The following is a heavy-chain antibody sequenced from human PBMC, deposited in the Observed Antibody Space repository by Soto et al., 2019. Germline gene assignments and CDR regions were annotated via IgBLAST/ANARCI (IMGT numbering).Heavy chain of an antibody. CDR1: GYTFRNFY. Sequence: ASVKVSCKASGYTFRNFYIHWVRQAPGQGLEWMAIINPTGGSTNYAQKFQGRITLTSDTSTSTVYMELSSLRSEDTAVYYCARDLASGDFWGQGTLVTVSS. V-gene: IGHV1-46*01. CDR3: ARDLASGDF. D-gene: IGHD2-21*01. CDR2: INPTGGST. J-gene: IGHJ4*02.